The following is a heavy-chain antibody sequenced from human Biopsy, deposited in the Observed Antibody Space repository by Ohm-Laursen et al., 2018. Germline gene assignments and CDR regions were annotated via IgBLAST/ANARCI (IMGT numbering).Heavy chain of an antibody. CDR3: ARVPAYPSIDGYYGLDL. D-gene: IGHD3-9*01. Sequence: ASVKVSCKVSGYTFAGYYLHWVRQAPGHGLEWMGWINPNSGNANYAQSFQGRLTVTRDTSISTAYMELTSLAFDDTAIYYCARVPAYPSIDGYYGLDLWGQGTTVIVSS. CDR2: INPNSGNA. CDR1: GYTFAGYY. J-gene: IGHJ6*02. V-gene: IGHV1-2*02.